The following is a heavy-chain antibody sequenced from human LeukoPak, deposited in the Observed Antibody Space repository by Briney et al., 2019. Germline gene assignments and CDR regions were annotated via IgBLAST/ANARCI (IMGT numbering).Heavy chain of an antibody. CDR3: ARVTTGRYYYYYYMDV. J-gene: IGHJ6*03. D-gene: IGHD4-17*01. CDR1: SGSISTYY. V-gene: IGHV4-59*01. Sequence: SETLSLTCTVSSGSISTYYWSWIRQPPGKGLEWIGYIYHNGNTNYNPSLKSRVTISVDTSKNQFSLKLSSVTAADTAVYYCARVTTGRYYYYYYMDVWGKGTTVTVSS. CDR2: IYHNGNT.